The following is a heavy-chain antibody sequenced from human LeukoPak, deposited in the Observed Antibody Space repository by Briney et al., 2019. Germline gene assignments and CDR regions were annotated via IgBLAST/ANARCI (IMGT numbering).Heavy chain of an antibody. Sequence: GASVKVSCKASGYTFTSYGISWVRQAPGQGLEWMGWISAYNGNTNYAQKLQGRVTMTTDTSTSTAYMELRSLRSDDTAVYYCARDFEGNCGGDCYEPDYYYGMDVWGQGTTVTVSS. CDR1: GYTFTSYG. CDR3: ARDFEGNCGGDCYEPDYYYGMDV. CDR2: ISAYNGNT. V-gene: IGHV1-18*01. J-gene: IGHJ6*02. D-gene: IGHD2-21*02.